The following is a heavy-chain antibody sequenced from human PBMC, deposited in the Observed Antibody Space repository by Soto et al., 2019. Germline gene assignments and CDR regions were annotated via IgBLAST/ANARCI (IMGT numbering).Heavy chain of an antibody. CDR3: SRAVTWGLDV. CDR2: ISRSSTGI. Sequence: EVQLVESGGGLVQPGGSLRLSCAASGFTFSLYSMSWVRQAPGKGLEWVSYISRSSTGIHYADSVKGRFPISRDDATKSMHLQINSLRDGDTAVYYWSRAVTWGLDVWGQGTTV. CDR1: GFTFSLYS. D-gene: IGHD3-10*01. V-gene: IGHV3-48*02. J-gene: IGHJ6*02.